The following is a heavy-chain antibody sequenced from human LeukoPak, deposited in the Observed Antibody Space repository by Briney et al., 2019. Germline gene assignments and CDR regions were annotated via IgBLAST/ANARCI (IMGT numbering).Heavy chain of an antibody. Sequence: ASVKVSCKTSGYTFTTHGISWVRPAPGQGLEWMGWISTSKGDTNYAQKFKGRLTMTTDRSTSTAYMELRSLSSDDTAVYYCARDWPTVITDYWGQGTLVTVSS. CDR3: ARDWPTVITDY. CDR2: ISTSKGDT. J-gene: IGHJ4*02. V-gene: IGHV1-18*01. D-gene: IGHD4-11*01. CDR1: GYTFTTHG.